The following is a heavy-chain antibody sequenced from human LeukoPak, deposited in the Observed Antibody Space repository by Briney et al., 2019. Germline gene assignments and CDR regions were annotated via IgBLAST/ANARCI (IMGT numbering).Heavy chain of an antibody. CDR3: ASQELGIFDY. J-gene: IGHJ4*02. CDR2: IYYSGST. Sequence: SGPTLVKPTQTLTLTCTFSGFSLSTSGVGVGWIRQPPGKGLEWIGSIYYSGSTYYNPSLKSRVTISVDTSKNQFSLKLSSVTAADTAVYYCASQELGIFDYWGQGTLVTVSS. CDR1: GFSLSTSGVG. V-gene: IGHV4-39*01. D-gene: IGHD7-27*01.